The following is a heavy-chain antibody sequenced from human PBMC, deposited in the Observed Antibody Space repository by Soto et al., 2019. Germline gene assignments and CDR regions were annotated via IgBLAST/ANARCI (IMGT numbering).Heavy chain of an antibody. CDR1: GGSISSYY. CDR2: IYDSGRT. CDR3: ARHGPIVVVPAALRGPGAFDI. J-gene: IGHJ3*02. D-gene: IGHD2-2*01. V-gene: IGHV4-59*08. Sequence: QVQLQESGPGLVKPSETLSLTCTVSGGSISSYYWSWIRQPPGKGLAWIGSIYDSGRTNYNPSLKSRVTISVDTSKNQFSLKLSSVTAADTAVYSCARHGPIVVVPAALRGPGAFDICGQGTMVAVTS.